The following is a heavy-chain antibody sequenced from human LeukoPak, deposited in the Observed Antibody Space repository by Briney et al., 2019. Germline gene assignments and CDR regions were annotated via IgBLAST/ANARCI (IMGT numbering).Heavy chain of an antibody. D-gene: IGHD2-2*01. Sequence: PGGSLRLSCAASGFTFSSYAMSWVRQPPGKGLEWIGEINHSGSTNYNPSLKSRVTISVDTSKNQFSLKLSSVTAADTAVYYCARVGCSSTSCYRRSIFDYWGQGTLVTVSS. J-gene: IGHJ4*02. V-gene: IGHV4-34*01. CDR3: ARVGCSSTSCYRRSIFDY. CDR2: INHSGST. CDR1: GFTFSSYA.